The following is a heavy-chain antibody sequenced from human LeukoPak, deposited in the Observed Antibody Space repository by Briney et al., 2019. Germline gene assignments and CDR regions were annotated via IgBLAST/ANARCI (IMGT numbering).Heavy chain of an antibody. CDR1: GFTVSSNY. CDR2: IYSGDNA. J-gene: IGHJ4*02. CDR3: ARDSDGGYNHYFDY. D-gene: IGHD5-24*01. V-gene: IGHV3-53*01. Sequence: TGGSLRLSCAASGFTVSSNYMSWVRQSPGKGLEWVSVIYSGDNAYYAASVKGRFTISRDNSKSTLYLQMNSLRADDTAMYYCARDSDGGYNHYFDYWGQGTLVTVSS.